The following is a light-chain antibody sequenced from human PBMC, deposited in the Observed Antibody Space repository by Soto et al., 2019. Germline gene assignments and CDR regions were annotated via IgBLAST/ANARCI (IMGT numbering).Light chain of an antibody. CDR2: DVS. J-gene: IGLJ1*01. V-gene: IGLV2-8*01. CDR3: SSYTDRNTLV. CDR1: SSDIGGYNS. Sequence: QSALTQSPSASGSPGQSVTISCTGTSSDIGGYNSVSWYQQHPGKAPKVMIYDVSKRPSGVPDRFSGSKSGNTASLTVSGLQAEDEADYYCSSYTDRNTLVFGTGTKLTVL.